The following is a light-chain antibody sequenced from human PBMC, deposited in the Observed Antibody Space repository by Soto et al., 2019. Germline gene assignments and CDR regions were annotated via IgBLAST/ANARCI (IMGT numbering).Light chain of an antibody. CDR2: DVT. Sequence: QSALTQPASVSGPPGQSITISCTGTSSDVGAYNYVSWYQHHPGKAPILVIYDVTNRPSGISDRFSGSKSGNTASLTISGLLDEDEADYYCTSYTSISTYVFGTGTKLTVL. V-gene: IGLV2-14*01. CDR3: TSYTSISTYV. CDR1: SSDVGAYNY. J-gene: IGLJ1*01.